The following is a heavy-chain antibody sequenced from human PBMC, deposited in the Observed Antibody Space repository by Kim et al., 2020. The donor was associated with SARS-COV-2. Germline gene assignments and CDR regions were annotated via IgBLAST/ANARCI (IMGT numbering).Heavy chain of an antibody. D-gene: IGHD3-16*01. CDR3: ARDPVRRDAYNFDS. J-gene: IGHJ4*02. V-gene: IGHV4-39*06. Sequence: SKPSLKIRVTVSLDTSKNHFTLKLSSATAADTAVYFCARDPVRRDAYNFDSWGQGTLVTVSS.